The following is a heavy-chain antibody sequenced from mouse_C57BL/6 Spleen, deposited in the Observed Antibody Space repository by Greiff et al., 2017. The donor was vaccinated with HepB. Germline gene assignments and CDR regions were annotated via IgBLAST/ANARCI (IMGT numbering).Heavy chain of an antibody. CDR2: ISYDGSN. CDR3: ASIYYGNYFSWFAY. D-gene: IGHD2-1*01. Sequence: VQLQQSGPGLVKPSQSLSLTCSVTGYSITSGYYWNWIRQFPGNKLEWMGYISYDGSNNYNPSLKNRISITRDTSKNQFFLKLNSVTTEDTATYYCASIYYGNYFSWFAYWGQGTLVTVSA. V-gene: IGHV3-6*01. CDR1: GYSITSGYY. J-gene: IGHJ3*01.